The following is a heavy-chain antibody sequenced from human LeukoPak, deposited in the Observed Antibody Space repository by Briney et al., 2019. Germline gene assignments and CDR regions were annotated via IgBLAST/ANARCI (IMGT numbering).Heavy chain of an antibody. CDR2: ISSSSGYI. CDR3: ANGGPNDAFDI. J-gene: IGHJ3*02. D-gene: IGHD4-23*01. V-gene: IGHV3-21*01. Sequence: AGGSLRLSCAASGFTFSSYSMNWVRQAPGKGLEWVSSISSSSGYIYYADSVKGRFTISRDNAKNSLFLQMNSLRAEDPGVYYCANGGPNDAFDIWGQGTMVTVSS. CDR1: GFTFSSYS.